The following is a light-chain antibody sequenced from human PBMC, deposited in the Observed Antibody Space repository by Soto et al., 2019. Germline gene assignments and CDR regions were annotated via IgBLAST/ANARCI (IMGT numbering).Light chain of an antibody. J-gene: IGLJ2*01. Sequence: QSALTQPASVSGSPGQSITISCTGTPSDIGRFNYVSWYQHHPGKAPKLMIYDVSNRPSGLSNRFSGSKSGNTASLIISGRQAEDEADYYCASYTTSSTVVFGGGTKLTVL. V-gene: IGLV2-14*03. CDR2: DVS. CDR1: PSDIGRFNY. CDR3: ASYTTSSTVV.